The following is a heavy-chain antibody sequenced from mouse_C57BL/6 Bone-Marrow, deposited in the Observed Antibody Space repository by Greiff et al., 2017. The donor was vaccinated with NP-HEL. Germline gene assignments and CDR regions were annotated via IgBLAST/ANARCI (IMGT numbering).Heavy chain of an antibody. CDR2: IDPENGDT. V-gene: IGHV14-4*01. CDR3: TRVYGYFDV. CDR1: GFNIKDDY. J-gene: IGHJ1*03. Sequence: VQLQQSGAELVRPGASVKLSCTASGFNIKDDYMHWVKQRPEQGLEWIGWIDPENGDTEYASKFQGKATITADTSSNTAYLQLSSLTSEDTAVYYCTRVYGYFDVWGTGTTVTVSS.